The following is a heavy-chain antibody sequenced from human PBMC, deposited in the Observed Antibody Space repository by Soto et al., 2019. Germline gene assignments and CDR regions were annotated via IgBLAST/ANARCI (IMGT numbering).Heavy chain of an antibody. D-gene: IGHD3-22*01. Sequence: QVQLVESGGGVVQPGRSLRLSCAASGFTFSSYTIYWVSQAPGKGLEWVAVISYDGSNKYYADSVKGRFTISRDNSKNTLFLQKNSLRAEDTAVYYCARGARSSGYSFDYGGQGTLVTVSS. CDR1: GFTFSSYT. CDR2: ISYDGSNK. J-gene: IGHJ4*02. CDR3: ARGARSSGYSFDY. V-gene: IGHV3-30-3*01.